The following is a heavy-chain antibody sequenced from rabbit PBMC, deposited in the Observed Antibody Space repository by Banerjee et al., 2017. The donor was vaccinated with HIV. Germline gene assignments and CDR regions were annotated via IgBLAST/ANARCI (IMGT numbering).Heavy chain of an antibody. J-gene: IGHJ4*01. CDR1: GFSFSNKYV. Sequence: QEQLVESGGGLVQPEGSLTLTCTASGFSFSNKYVMCWVRQAPGKGLEWIACINTSSGNTVYANWAKGRFTISKTSSTTVTLQMTSLTAADTATYFCARDWADSNGWNFDLWGPGTLVTVS. CDR3: ARDWADSNGWNFDL. CDR2: INTSSGNT. D-gene: IGHD6-1*01. V-gene: IGHV1S45*01.